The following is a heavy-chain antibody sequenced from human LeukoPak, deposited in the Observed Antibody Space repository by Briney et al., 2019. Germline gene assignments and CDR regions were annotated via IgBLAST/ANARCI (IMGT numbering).Heavy chain of an antibody. CDR3: ARGPTRIVGAFPPTY. CDR2: INPNSGNT. D-gene: IGHD1-26*01. Sequence: ASVKVSCKASGYTFTSYDINWVRPATGQGLEWMGWINPNSGNTGYAQKFQGRVTMTRNTSISTAYMELSSLRSEDTAVYYCARGPTRIVGAFPPTYWGQGTLVTVSS. J-gene: IGHJ4*02. CDR1: GYTFTSYD. V-gene: IGHV1-8*01.